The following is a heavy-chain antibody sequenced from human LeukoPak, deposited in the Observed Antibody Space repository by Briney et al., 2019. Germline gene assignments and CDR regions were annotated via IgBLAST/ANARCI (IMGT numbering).Heavy chain of an antibody. CDR1: GGSVTSGRYY. CDR3: ASGESYYVLDY. V-gene: IGHV4-61*01. CDR2: ILNSGST. D-gene: IGHD1-26*01. Sequence: SETLSLTCTVSGGSVTSGRYYWSWIRQPPGKGLEWIGYILNSGSTNYNPSLKSRLTISLDMSKKQFSLNLASVTAADTAVYYCASGESYYVLDYWGQGTLVTVSS. J-gene: IGHJ4*02.